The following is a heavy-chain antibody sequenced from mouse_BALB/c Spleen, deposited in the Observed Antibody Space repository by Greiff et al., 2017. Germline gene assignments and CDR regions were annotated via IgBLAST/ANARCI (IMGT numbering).Heavy chain of an antibody. CDR1: GYTFTDHA. Sequence: VKLMESDAELVKPGASVKISCKASGYTFTDHAIHWVKQKPEQGLEWIGYISPGNGDIKYNEKFKGKATLTADKSSSTAYMQLNSLTSEDSAVYFCNQCRPPYAWFAYWGQGTLVTVSA. CDR3: NQCRPPYAWFAY. CDR2: ISPGNGDI. D-gene: IGHD2-12*01. J-gene: IGHJ3*01. V-gene: IGHV1S53*02.